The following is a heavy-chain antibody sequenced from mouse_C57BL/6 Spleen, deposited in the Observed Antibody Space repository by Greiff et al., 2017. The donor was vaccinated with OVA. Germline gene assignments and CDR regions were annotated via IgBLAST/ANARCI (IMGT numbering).Heavy chain of an antibody. J-gene: IGHJ3*01. Sequence: VQLQQSGAELVKPGASVKLSCTASGFNIKDYYMHWVKQRTEQGLEWIGRIDPEDGETKYAPKFPGKATITADTSSNTAYLQLSSLTSEDTAVYYCARSYYGSSRFAYWGQGTLVTVSA. D-gene: IGHD1-1*01. CDR2: IDPEDGET. V-gene: IGHV14-2*01. CDR3: ARSYYGSSRFAY. CDR1: GFNIKDYY.